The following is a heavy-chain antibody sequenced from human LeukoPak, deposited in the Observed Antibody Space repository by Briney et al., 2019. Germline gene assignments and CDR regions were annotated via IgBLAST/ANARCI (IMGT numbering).Heavy chain of an antibody. J-gene: IGHJ4*02. CDR1: GLTFKNYG. CDR3: ATDRSLSYFDY. CDR2: IYYDGRDK. Sequence: PGTSLRLSCAASGLTFKNYGMHWVRQEPGKGLEWVSFIYYDGRDKYYADSVKGRFTVSRDNSKNTLYLQMNSLRDEHTAVYYCATDRSLSYFDYWGQGTLVTVSS. V-gene: IGHV3-33*01.